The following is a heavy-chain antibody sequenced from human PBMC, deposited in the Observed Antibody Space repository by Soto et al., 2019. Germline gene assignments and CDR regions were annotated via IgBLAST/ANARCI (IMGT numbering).Heavy chain of an antibody. CDR1: GYTFTGYY. Sequence: GASVKVSCKASGYTFTGYYMHWVRQAPGQGLEWMGWINPNSGGTNYAQKFQGWVTMTRDTSISTAYMELSRLRSDDTAVYYCARARYCSSTSCYGYYYGMDVWGQGTTVIVSS. D-gene: IGHD2-2*01. CDR3: ARARYCSSTSCYGYYYGMDV. V-gene: IGHV1-2*04. J-gene: IGHJ6*02. CDR2: INPNSGGT.